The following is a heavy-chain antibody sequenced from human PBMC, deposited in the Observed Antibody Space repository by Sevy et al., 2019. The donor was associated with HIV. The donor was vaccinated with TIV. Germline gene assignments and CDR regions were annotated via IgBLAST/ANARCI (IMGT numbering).Heavy chain of an antibody. V-gene: IGHV1-46*01. D-gene: IGHD3-9*01. CDR1: GYTFTSQY. CDR2: INPSSGST. CDR3: ARDSDNYDILTGYYPFDY. J-gene: IGHJ4*02. Sequence: ASVKVSCKASGYTFTSQYIHWVRQAPGQGLEWMGIINPSSGSTSYAQNFQGRVTMTRDTSTNTVYMGLSSLRSEDTAVYYCARDSDNYDILTGYYPFDYWGQGTLVTVSS.